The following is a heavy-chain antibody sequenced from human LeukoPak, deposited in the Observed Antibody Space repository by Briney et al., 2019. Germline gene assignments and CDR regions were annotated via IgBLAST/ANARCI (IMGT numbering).Heavy chain of an antibody. CDR2: ISSRSTYI. J-gene: IGHJ6*03. Sequence: GGSLTLSCAASGFTFDTYSMDWVRQAPGKGLEWVSSISSRSTYIYYADPVKGRFTISRDNANNSLHLQMNSLRAEDTAVYYCARDKSGSYDRYMDVWGTGTTVTVSS. D-gene: IGHD1-26*01. CDR3: ARDKSGSYDRYMDV. V-gene: IGHV3-21*01. CDR1: GFTFDTYS.